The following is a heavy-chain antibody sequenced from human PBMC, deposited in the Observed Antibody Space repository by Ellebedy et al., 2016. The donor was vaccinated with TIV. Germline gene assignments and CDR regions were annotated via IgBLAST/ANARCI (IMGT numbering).Heavy chain of an antibody. CDR3: AKDQGYCSGGSCYCLDY. Sequence: GGSLRLSXAASGFTFRGYGMHWVRQAPGKGLEWVAVISYDGSNEDYADSVEGRFTTSRDNSKNTLYLQMNSLRAEDTAVYYCAKDQGYCSGGSCYCLDYWGQGILVTVSS. V-gene: IGHV3-30*18. CDR1: GFTFRGYG. D-gene: IGHD2-15*01. J-gene: IGHJ4*02. CDR2: ISYDGSNE.